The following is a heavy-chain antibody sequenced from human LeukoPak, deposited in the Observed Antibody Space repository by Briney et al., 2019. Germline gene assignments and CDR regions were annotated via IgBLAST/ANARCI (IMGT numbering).Heavy chain of an antibody. CDR3: ARDTTVAGQSGWFDP. CDR1: GFTFSSYS. Sequence: GGSLRLSCAASGFTFSSYSMNWVRQAPGKGLEWVSYVSSSSSTIYYADSVKGRFTTSRDNAKNSLYLQMNSLRDEDTAVYYCARDTTVAGQSGWFDPWGQGTLVTVSS. V-gene: IGHV3-48*02. D-gene: IGHD6-19*01. CDR2: VSSSSSTI. J-gene: IGHJ5*02.